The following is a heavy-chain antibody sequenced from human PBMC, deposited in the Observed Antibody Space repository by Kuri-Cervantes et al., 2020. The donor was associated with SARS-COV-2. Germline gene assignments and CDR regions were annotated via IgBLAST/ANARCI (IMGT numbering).Heavy chain of an antibody. CDR3: ARDRGIAAAGKRGRFDP. D-gene: IGHD6-13*01. V-gene: IGHV3-48*02. Sequence: GESLKTSCAASGFTFSSYSMNWVRQAPGKGLEWVSYISSSSSTIYYADSVKGRFTISRDNAKNSLYLQMNSLRDEDTAVYYCARDRGIAAAGKRGRFDPWGQGTLVTVSS. CDR2: ISSSSSTI. J-gene: IGHJ5*02. CDR1: GFTFSSYS.